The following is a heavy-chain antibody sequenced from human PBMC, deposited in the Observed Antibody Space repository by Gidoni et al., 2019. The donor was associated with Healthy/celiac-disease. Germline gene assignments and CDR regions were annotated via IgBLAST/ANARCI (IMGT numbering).Heavy chain of an antibody. CDR2: ISSSGSTI. D-gene: IGHD4-17*01. Sequence: QVQLVESGGGLVKPGGSLRLSCSASGFTFSAYYMSWIRQAPGKGLEWVSYISSSGSTIYYADSVKGRFTISKDNAKNSLYLQMNSLRAEDTAVYYCARVWTTVTTNAFDIWGQGTMVTVSS. V-gene: IGHV3-11*01. CDR3: ARVWTTVTTNAFDI. J-gene: IGHJ3*02. CDR1: GFTFSAYY.